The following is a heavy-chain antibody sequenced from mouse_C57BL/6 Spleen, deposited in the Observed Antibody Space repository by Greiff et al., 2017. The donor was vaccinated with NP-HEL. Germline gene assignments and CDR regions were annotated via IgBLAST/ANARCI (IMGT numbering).Heavy chain of an antibody. D-gene: IGHD1-1*01. J-gene: IGHJ1*03. V-gene: IGHV5-17*01. CDR3: AMITTGDWYFDV. CDR2: ISSGSSTI. Sequence: EVQVVESGGGLVKPGGSLKLSCAASGFTFSDYGMHWVRQAPEKGLEWVAYISSGSSTIYYADTVKGRFTISRDNAKNTLFLQMTSLRSEDTAMYYCAMITTGDWYFDVWGTGTTVTVSS. CDR1: GFTFSDYG.